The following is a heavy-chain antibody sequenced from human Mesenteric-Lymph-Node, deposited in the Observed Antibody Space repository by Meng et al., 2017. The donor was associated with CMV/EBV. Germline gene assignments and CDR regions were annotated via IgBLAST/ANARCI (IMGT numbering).Heavy chain of an antibody. D-gene: IGHD1-1*01. J-gene: IGHJ4*02. CDR1: GGSFTAYY. CDR3: ATGGYWRFDY. V-gene: IGHV4-34*01. Sequence: SLPCGVYGGSFTAYYWTWIRQFPGKGLELIGEISHDGRPNYNPSLKSRLTMSVDTSKNQFSLRLNSVTAADTAVYYCATGGYWRFDYWGQGTLVTVSS. CDR2: ISHDGRP.